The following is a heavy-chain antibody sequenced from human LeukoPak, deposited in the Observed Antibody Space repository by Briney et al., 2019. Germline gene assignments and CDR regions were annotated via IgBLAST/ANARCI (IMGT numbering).Heavy chain of an antibody. Sequence: SETLSLTCTVSGGSIGSYYWSWIRQHPGKGLEWIGYIYYSGSTYYNPSLKSRVTMSVDTSKNQFSLKLSSVTAADAAVYYCARNCDILNLDYWGQGTLVTVSS. CDR2: IYYSGST. CDR3: ARNCDILNLDY. J-gene: IGHJ4*02. CDR1: GGSIGSYY. D-gene: IGHD3-9*01. V-gene: IGHV4-31*03.